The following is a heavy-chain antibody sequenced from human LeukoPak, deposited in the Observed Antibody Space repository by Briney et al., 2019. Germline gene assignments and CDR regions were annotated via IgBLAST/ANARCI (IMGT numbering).Heavy chain of an antibody. CDR3: ARLRYSSGSI. CDR2: IGSSSTTI. V-gene: IGHV3-48*01. Sequence: GGSLRLSCAGFGFTFSNYTMNWVRQAPGKGLEWISYIGSSSTTIYYADSVRGRFTISRDNAKNSLYLQMNSLRAEDTAVYYCARLRYSSGSIWGQRTMVTVSS. J-gene: IGHJ3*02. D-gene: IGHD6-19*01. CDR1: GFTFSNYT.